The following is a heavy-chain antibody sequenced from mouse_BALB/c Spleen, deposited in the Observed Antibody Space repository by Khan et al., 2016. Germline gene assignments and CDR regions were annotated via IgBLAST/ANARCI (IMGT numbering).Heavy chain of an antibody. CDR1: GYSITSGYY. CDR2: ISYDGSN. D-gene: IGHD1-1*01. Sequence: EVQLQESGPGLVKPSQSLSLTCSVTGYSITSGYYWNWIRQFPGNKLEWMGYISYDGSNNYNPSLKNRISITRDTSKNQFFLKLNSVTTEDTATYYCARNNYGRSWYFEVWGAGTTVTVSS. J-gene: IGHJ1*01. CDR3: ARNNYGRSWYFEV. V-gene: IGHV3-6*02.